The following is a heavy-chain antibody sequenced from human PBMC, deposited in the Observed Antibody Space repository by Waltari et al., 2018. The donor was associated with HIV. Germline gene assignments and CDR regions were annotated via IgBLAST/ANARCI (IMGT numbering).Heavy chain of an antibody. V-gene: IGHV4-39*01. CDR3: ARHSGPYVHFFDL. CDR1: GVPLTSKNYY. CDR2: VYYGGKT. Sequence: QLQESGPALVKPSETLSLSCSVSGVPLTSKNYYWGWVRQSPGKRLDWIASVYYGGKTYNTPSLKSRLSRSLDTSKNRLSLNVTSVTAADTAVYYCARHSGPYVHFFDLWGRGTLVTVTS. D-gene: IGHD3-16*01. J-gene: IGHJ2*01.